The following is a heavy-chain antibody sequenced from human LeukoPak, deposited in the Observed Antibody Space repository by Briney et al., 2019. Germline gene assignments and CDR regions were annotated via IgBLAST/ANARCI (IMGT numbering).Heavy chain of an antibody. J-gene: IGHJ4*02. CDR3: VRERDYYFDY. Sequence: GGSLRLSCAVSGFTFSSYAMHWVRQAPGKGLEWVAVISYDGSNRYYADSVKGRFTLYRDNSKNTLYLQMNSLRAEDTAVYYCVRERDYYFDYWGQGTLVTVSS. V-gene: IGHV3-30-3*01. CDR2: ISYDGSNR. D-gene: IGHD2-21*02. CDR1: GFTFSSYA.